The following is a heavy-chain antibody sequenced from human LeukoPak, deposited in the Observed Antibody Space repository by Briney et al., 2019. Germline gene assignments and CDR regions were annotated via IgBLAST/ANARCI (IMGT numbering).Heavy chain of an antibody. Sequence: GGSLRLSRAASGFTFSGYSMHWVRRAPGKGLEWVSSISSISTYIYYTDSVKGRFSISRDNAKNSLYLQMNSLRAEDTAVYYCARDPDSSGYCDYWGQGTLVTVSS. CDR1: GFTFSGYS. V-gene: IGHV3-21*01. CDR3: ARDPDSSGYCDY. CDR2: ISSISTYI. D-gene: IGHD3-22*01. J-gene: IGHJ4*02.